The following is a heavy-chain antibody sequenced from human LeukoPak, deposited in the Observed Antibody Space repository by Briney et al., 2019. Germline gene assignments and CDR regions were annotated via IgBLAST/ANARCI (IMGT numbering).Heavy chain of an antibody. CDR3: ASPNGTVGAYSAFDI. V-gene: IGHV4-39*01. J-gene: IGHJ3*02. Sequence: SGTLSLTCTVSGGSISSSSYYWGWIRQPPGKELEWIGSINYSGSAYYNPSLKSRITISVAASKSQFSLKLSSVTAADTAVYFCASPNGTVGAYSAFDIWGQGTMVTVSS. CDR2: INYSGSA. CDR1: GGSISSSSYY. D-gene: IGHD1-26*01.